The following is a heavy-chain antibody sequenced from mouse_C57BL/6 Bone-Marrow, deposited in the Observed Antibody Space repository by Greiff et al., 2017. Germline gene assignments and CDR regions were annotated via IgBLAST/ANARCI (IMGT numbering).Heavy chain of an antibody. Sequence: QVQLQQSGAELVRPGASVTLSCKASGYTFTDYEMHWVKQTPVHGLEWIGAIDPETGGTAYNQKFKGKAILTADKSSSTAYMELRSLTSEDSAVXYCTRCQRGYYYAMDYWGQGTSVTVSS. V-gene: IGHV1-15*01. CDR3: TRCQRGYYYAMDY. J-gene: IGHJ4*01. CDR1: GYTFTDYE. CDR2: IDPETGGT.